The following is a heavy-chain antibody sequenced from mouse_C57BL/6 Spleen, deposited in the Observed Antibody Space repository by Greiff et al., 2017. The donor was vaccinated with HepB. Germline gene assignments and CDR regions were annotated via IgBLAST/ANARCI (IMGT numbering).Heavy chain of an antibody. CDR3: ARYGPYYFDY. D-gene: IGHD1-1*02. J-gene: IGHJ2*01. V-gene: IGHV1-80*01. Sequence: VKLMESGAELVKPGASVKISCKASGYAFSSYWMNWVKQRPGKGLEWIGQIYPGDGDTNYNGKFKGKATLTADKSSSTAYMQLSSLTYEDSAVYFCARYGPYYFDYWGQGTTLTVSS. CDR1: GYAFSSYW. CDR2: IYPGDGDT.